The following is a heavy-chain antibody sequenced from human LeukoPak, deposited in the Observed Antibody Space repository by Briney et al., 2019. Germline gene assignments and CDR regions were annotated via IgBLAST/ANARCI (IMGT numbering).Heavy chain of an antibody. CDR1: GYSFTAYY. D-gene: IGHD3-9*01. Sequence: ASVKVSCKASGYSFTAYYMHWVRQAPGQGLEWMGWINPNSGGTNYAQKFQGRVTMTRDTSITTAYMEMSRLRSDDTALYYCARSPHILTGENFDYWGQGTLVTVSS. J-gene: IGHJ4*02. CDR2: INPNSGGT. V-gene: IGHV1-2*02. CDR3: ARSPHILTGENFDY.